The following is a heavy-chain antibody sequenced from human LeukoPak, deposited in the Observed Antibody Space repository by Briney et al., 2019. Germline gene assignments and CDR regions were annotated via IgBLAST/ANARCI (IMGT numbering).Heavy chain of an antibody. V-gene: IGHV1-2*02. CDR3: AAAYSIHRKLGDI. J-gene: IGHJ4*02. Sequence: ASVKVSCKASGYSFTGYYIHWVRQAPGQGLEWMGWINPNSGGTNYAQKFQGRVTMTRDTSISTAYMELSSLRSDDTALYYCAAAYSIHRKLGDIWGQGTLVTVSS. D-gene: IGHD1-14*01. CDR1: GYSFTGYY. CDR2: INPNSGGT.